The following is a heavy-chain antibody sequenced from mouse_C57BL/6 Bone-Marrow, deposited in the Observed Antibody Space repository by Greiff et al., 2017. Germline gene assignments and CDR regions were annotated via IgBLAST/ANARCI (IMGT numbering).Heavy chain of an antibody. D-gene: IGHD1-1*01. CDR1: GYTFTNYW. Sequence: QVQLQQPGAELVKPGASVKLSCKASGYTFTNYWMHWVKQRPGQGLEWIGMMHPNGGSPDYNEKFKSEATLSVDKSSRTAYMELSSLTSEDSAVYYCARRGPRGSSYEGFAYWGQGTLVTGSA. V-gene: IGHV1-64*01. CDR2: MHPNGGSP. J-gene: IGHJ3*01. CDR3: ARRGPRGSSYEGFAY.